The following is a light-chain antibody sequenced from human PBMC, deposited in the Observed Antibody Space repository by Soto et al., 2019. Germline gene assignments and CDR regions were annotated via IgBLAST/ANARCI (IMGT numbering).Light chain of an antibody. CDR3: QQYDTSPWT. Sequence: EIVLTQSPGTLSLSPGERATLSCRASQSVSSTYLAWFQQKPGQAPRLLMYGASNRATGIPDRFSGSGSGTDFTLTISRLEPEDFAVYYCQQYDTSPWTFGQGTKVEIK. CDR2: GAS. CDR1: QSVSSTY. V-gene: IGKV3-20*01. J-gene: IGKJ1*01.